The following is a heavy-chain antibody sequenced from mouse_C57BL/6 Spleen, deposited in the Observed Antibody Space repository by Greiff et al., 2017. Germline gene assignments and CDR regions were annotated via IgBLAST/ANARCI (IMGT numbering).Heavy chain of an antibody. J-gene: IGHJ2*01. Sequence: VKLQQPGAELVKPGASVKMSCKASGYTFTSYWITWVKQRPGQGLEWIGDIYPGSGSTNYNEKFKSKATLTVDTSSSTAYMQLSSLTAEDSAVYYCARSHDYGSKGNYWGQGTTLTVSS. CDR2: IYPGSGST. CDR1: GYTFTSYW. CDR3: ARSHDYGSKGNY. D-gene: IGHD1-1*01. V-gene: IGHV1-55*01.